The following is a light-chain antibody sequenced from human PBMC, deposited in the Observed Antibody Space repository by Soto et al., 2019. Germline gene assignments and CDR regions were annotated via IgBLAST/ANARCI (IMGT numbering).Light chain of an antibody. CDR3: SSYAGSYTWI. J-gene: IGLJ1*01. Sequence: QPGSVSASPGQSLTVSCTGTIRDVAVYSYVSWFQQHPGKAPQLFIYDVTKRPSGVPDRFSGSKSGNTAALTISGLQAEDEAEYFCSSYAGSYTWIFGSGINVTV. CDR1: IRDVAVYSY. CDR2: DVT. V-gene: IGLV2-11*01.